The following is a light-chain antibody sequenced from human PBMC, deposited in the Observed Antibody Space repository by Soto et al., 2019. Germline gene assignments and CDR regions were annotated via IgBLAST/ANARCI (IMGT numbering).Light chain of an antibody. CDR1: QRISNF. V-gene: IGKV1-39*01. CDR3: QQSYNTPYT. J-gene: IGKJ2*01. Sequence: DIQMTQSPSSLSASVGDRVTITCRASQRISNFLNWFQQKPGKAPKLLIYAASSLQSGVPSGFSGSGSGTDFTLTISSLQPEDSATYYCQQSYNTPYTFGQGTKLEIK. CDR2: AAS.